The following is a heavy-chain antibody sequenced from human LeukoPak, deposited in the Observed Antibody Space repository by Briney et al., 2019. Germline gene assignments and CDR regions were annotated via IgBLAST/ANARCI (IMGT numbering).Heavy chain of an antibody. Sequence: PSETLSLTCAVYGGSFSGYYWSWIRQPPGKGLEWIGEINHSGSTNYNPSLKSRVTISVDTSKNQFSLKLSSVTAADTAVYYCARGRGRSAGNWNYARPFDYWGQGTLVTVSS. D-gene: IGHD1-7*01. J-gene: IGHJ4*02. V-gene: IGHV4-34*01. CDR2: INHSGST. CDR3: ARGRGRSAGNWNYARPFDY. CDR1: GGSFSGYY.